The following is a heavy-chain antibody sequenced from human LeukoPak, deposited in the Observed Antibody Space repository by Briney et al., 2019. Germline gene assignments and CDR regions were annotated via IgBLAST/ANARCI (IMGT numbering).Heavy chain of an antibody. Sequence: SVKVSCKASGGTFSSYAISWVRQAPGQGLEWMGRIIPILSIANYAQKFQGRVTITADKSTSTAYMELSSLRSEDTAVYYCARDQASNGLLFDYWGQGTLVTVSS. D-gene: IGHD3-22*01. V-gene: IGHV1-69*04. CDR1: GGTFSSYA. CDR3: ARDQASNGLLFDY. J-gene: IGHJ4*02. CDR2: IIPILSIA.